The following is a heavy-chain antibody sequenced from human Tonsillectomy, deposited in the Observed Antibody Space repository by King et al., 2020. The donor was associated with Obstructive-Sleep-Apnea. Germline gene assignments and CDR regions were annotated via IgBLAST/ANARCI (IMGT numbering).Heavy chain of an antibody. CDR1: GFTFDDYA. D-gene: IGHD3-10*01. V-gene: IGHV3-43D*03. J-gene: IGHJ6*02. CDR3: AKSLRGRYGMDV. Sequence: VQLVESGGVVVQPGGSLRLSCAASGFTFDDYAMHWVRQAPGKGLEWVSLISWDGGSTYYADSVKGRFTISRDNSKNSLYLQMNSLRAEDTALYYCAKSLRGRYGMDVWGQGTTVTVSS. CDR2: ISWDGGST.